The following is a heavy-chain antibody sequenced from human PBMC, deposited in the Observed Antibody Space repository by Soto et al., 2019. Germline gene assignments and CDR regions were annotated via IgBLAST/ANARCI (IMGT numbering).Heavy chain of an antibody. Sequence: PSETLSLTCAVYGGSFSGYYWSWIRQPPGKGLEWIGEINHSGSTNYNPSLKSRVTISVDTSKNQFSLKLSSVTAADTAVYYCARGWFKNKRITIFGVAIMFDYWGQGTLVTSP. CDR2: INHSGST. CDR1: GGSFSGYY. J-gene: IGHJ4*02. V-gene: IGHV4-34*01. CDR3: ARGWFKNKRITIFGVAIMFDY. D-gene: IGHD3-3*01.